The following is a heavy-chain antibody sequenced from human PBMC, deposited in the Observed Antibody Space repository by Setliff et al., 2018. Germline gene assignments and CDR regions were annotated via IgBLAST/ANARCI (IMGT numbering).Heavy chain of an antibody. CDR3: ARMSGFQYIDV. CDR2: IYDSGSS. V-gene: IGHV4-39*01. Sequence: SETLSLTCTVSGGSVSNSGFFRGWLRQAPGKGLEWIGNIYDSGSSNYNASLKSRLIITRDTSKNQISLKWTSVTAADTAVYYCARMSGFQYIDVWDKGTTVTVSS. CDR1: GGSVSNSGFF. J-gene: IGHJ6*03. D-gene: IGHD3-3*01.